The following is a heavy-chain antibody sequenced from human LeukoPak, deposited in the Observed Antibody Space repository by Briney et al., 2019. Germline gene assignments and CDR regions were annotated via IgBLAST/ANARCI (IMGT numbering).Heavy chain of an antibody. D-gene: IGHD1-26*01. CDR1: GFTFSSYS. CDR3: ARDNSVVGEHYYYGMDV. J-gene: IGHJ6*02. V-gene: IGHV3-21*01. Sequence: GGSLRLSCAASGFTFSSYSMNWVRQAPGKGLEWVSSISSSSSYIYYADSVKGRFTISRDNAKNSLYLQMNSLSAEDTAVYYCARDNSVVGEHYYYGMDVWGQGTTVTVSS. CDR2: ISSSSSYI.